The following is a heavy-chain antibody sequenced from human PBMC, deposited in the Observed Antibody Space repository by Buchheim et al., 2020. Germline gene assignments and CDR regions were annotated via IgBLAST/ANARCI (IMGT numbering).Heavy chain of an antibody. V-gene: IGHV3-30-3*01. CDR3: ARDLIAAAGTNYYYGMDV. Sequence: QVQLVESGGGVVQPGRSLRLSCAASGFTFSSYAMHWVRQAPGKGLEWVAVISYDGSNKYYADSVKGRFTISRDNSKNTLYLQMNSLRAEDTAVYYCARDLIAAAGTNYYYGMDVWGQGTT. D-gene: IGHD6-13*01. J-gene: IGHJ6*02. CDR2: ISYDGSNK. CDR1: GFTFSSYA.